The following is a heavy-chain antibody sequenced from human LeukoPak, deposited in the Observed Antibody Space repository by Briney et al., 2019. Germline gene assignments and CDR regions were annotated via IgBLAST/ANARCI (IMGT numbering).Heavy chain of an antibody. CDR3: ARWARDGSGSYYNVRYYYYGMDV. CDR1: GFTFTNYW. D-gene: IGHD3-10*01. Sequence: GGSLRLSCAASGFTFTNYWMSWVRQAPGKGLEWVANIKQDGSEMYYVDSVKGRFTVSRDDAKNSLYLQMNSLRAEDTAVYYCARWARDGSGSYYNVRYYYYGMDVWGQGTTVTVSS. CDR2: IKQDGSEM. V-gene: IGHV3-7*01. J-gene: IGHJ6*02.